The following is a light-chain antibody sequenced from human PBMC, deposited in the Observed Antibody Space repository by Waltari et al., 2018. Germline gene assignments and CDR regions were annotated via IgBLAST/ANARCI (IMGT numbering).Light chain of an antibody. J-gene: IGKJ4*01. CDR2: WAS. CDR3: QQFYNTPLT. V-gene: IGKV4-1*01. CDR1: QSILYNSNNKNY. Sequence: DIVMTQSPDSLALSLGERATISCKSSQSILYNSNNKNYLAWYQQKPGQPPKLLIYWASTRESVVPDRFSCGGSGSDFTLAITSLQAEDVAVYYCQQFYNTPLTFGGGTKVEIK.